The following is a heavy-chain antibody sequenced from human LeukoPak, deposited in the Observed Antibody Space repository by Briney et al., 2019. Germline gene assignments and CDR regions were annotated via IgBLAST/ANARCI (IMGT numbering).Heavy chain of an antibody. CDR1: GFTLSSYA. Sequence: GGSLRLSCTASGFTLSSYAMSWVRQAPGEGLEWVSTISGSADNTNYAEAVKGRFTISRDNSKNMLYLQMNSLRAEDTAAYYCAKDGPLVGPYYFDYWGQGTLVTVSS. V-gene: IGHV3-23*01. D-gene: IGHD1-26*01. J-gene: IGHJ4*02. CDR3: AKDGPLVGPYYFDY. CDR2: ISGSADNT.